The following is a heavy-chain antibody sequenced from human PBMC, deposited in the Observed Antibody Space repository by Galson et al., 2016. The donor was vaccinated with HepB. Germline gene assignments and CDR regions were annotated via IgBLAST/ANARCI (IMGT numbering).Heavy chain of an antibody. D-gene: IGHD2-15*01. Sequence: SETLSLTCTVSGGSISSSNWWIWVRQPPGKGLEWIGEIYHGGNTNHNPTLKSRVTISVDKSKNQFSLRLSSVTAADTAVYYCARFALYCTRGSCYSDAFDIWGQGTMVTVSS. CDR1: GGSISSSNW. CDR2: IYHGGNT. V-gene: IGHV4-4*02. CDR3: ARFALYCTRGSCYSDAFDI. J-gene: IGHJ3*02.